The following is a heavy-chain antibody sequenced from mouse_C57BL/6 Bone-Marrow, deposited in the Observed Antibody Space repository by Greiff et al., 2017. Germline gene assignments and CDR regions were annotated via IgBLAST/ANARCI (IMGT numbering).Heavy chain of an antibody. V-gene: IGHV1-4*01. CDR2: INPSSGYT. D-gene: IGHD1-1*01. Sequence: VMLVESGAELARPGASVKMSCKASGYTFTSYTMHWVKQRPGPGLEWIGYINPSSGYTKYNQKFKDKATLTADKSSSTAYMQLSSLTSEDSAVYYCARSRHISYYYGSDYYAMDYWGQGTSVTVSS. CDR3: ARSRHISYYYGSDYYAMDY. J-gene: IGHJ4*01. CDR1: GYTFTSYT.